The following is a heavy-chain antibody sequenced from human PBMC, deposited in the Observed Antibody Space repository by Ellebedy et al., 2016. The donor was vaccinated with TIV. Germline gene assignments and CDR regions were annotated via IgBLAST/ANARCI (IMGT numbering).Heavy chain of an antibody. CDR3: ARGSYSSSWLEGDY. CDR2: ISTYNGNT. V-gene: IGHV1-18*01. J-gene: IGHJ4*02. Sequence: ASVKVSXXASGYTFTSYGISWVRQAPGQGLEWMGWISTYNGNTNYAQKLQGRVTMTTDTSTSTAYMELRSLRSDDTAVYYCARGSYSSSWLEGDYWGQGTLVTVSS. D-gene: IGHD6-13*01. CDR1: GYTFTSYG.